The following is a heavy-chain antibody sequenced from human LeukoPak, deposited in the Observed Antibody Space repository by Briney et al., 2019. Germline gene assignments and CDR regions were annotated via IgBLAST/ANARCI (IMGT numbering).Heavy chain of an antibody. D-gene: IGHD5-18*01. CDR1: GFTFSSYW. CDR3: ARDARLAAMDHFDY. V-gene: IGHV3-7*01. Sequence: PGGSLRLSCAASGFTFSSYWMSWVRQAPGKGLEWVANIKQDGSEKYYVDSVKGRFTISRDNAKNSLYLQMNSQRAEDTAVYYCARDARLAAMDHFDYWGQGTLVTVSS. J-gene: IGHJ4*02. CDR2: IKQDGSEK.